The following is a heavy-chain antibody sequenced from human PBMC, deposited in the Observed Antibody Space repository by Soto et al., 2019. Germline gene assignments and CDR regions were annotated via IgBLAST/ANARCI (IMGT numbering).Heavy chain of an antibody. D-gene: IGHD1-7*01. CDR1: GGSISSSSYY. Sequence: SETLSLTCTVSGGSISSSSYYWGWIRQPPGKGLEWIGSIYYSGSTYYNPSLKSRVTISVDTSKNQFSLKLSSVTAADTAVYYFVSLCITGTTRPGRYYYYYMDVWGKGTTVTVSS. CDR3: VSLCITGTTRPGRYYYYYMDV. J-gene: IGHJ6*03. CDR2: IYYSGST. V-gene: IGHV4-39*01.